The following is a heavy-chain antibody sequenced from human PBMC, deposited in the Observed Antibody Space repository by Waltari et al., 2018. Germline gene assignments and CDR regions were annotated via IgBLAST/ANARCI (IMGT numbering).Heavy chain of an antibody. V-gene: IGHV1-8*01. CDR2: MTPKGGNK. Sequence: QVQLEQSGAEVKKPGASVKVSCRASGYTFTTYNINWVRQAPGQGLEWMGWMTPKGGNKGYVQECQGRVTRTRDTSISTAYMELSRLRSDDTAVYYCARDTGGSSWYPYDYWGQGTLVTVSS. CDR1: GYTFTTYN. J-gene: IGHJ4*02. CDR3: ARDTGGSSWYPYDY. D-gene: IGHD6-13*01.